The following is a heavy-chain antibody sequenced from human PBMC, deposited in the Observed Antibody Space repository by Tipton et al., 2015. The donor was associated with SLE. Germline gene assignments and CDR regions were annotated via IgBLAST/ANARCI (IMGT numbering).Heavy chain of an antibody. CDR1: GFTVSSNY. Sequence: SLRLSCAASGFTVSSNYMNWVRQAPGKGLEWVSVIYSGGNTNYADSVKGRFTISRDNSKNMLYLQMNSLRTEDTAVYYCARVQAYGGFDPWGQGTLVTVSS. CDR2: IYSGGNT. V-gene: IGHV3-53*05. D-gene: IGHD3-16*01. CDR3: ARVQAYGGFDP. J-gene: IGHJ5*02.